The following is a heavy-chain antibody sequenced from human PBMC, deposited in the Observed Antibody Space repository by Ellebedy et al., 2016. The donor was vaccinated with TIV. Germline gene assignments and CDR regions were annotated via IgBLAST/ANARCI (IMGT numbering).Heavy chain of an antibody. D-gene: IGHD4/OR15-4a*01. CDR3: VKDLTNSGQTYNDYYYGMDV. CDR2: ITWAGVNK. CDR1: GFTFDAYT. Sequence: GGSLRLSCAASGFTFDAYTMHWVRQAPGKGLEWVSLITWAGVNKYYADSVKGRFTISRDNSKNSLYLQMNGLRTEDTALYYCVKDLTNSGQTYNDYYYGMDVWGQGTTVTVSS. J-gene: IGHJ6*02. V-gene: IGHV3-43*01.